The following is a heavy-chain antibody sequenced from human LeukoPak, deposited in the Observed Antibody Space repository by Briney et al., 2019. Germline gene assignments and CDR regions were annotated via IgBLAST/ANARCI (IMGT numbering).Heavy chain of an antibody. D-gene: IGHD3-10*01. CDR3: ARDVGPGAYYYGSGPWGYYFDY. V-gene: IGHV4-59*12. J-gene: IGHJ4*02. Sequence: SETLSLTCTVSGGSISSYYWSWIRQPPGKGLEWIGYIYYSGSTNYNPSLKSRVTMSVDTSKNQFSLKLSSVTAADTAVYYCARDVGPGAYYYGSGPWGYYFDYWGQGTLVTVSS. CDR2: IYYSGST. CDR1: GGSISSYY.